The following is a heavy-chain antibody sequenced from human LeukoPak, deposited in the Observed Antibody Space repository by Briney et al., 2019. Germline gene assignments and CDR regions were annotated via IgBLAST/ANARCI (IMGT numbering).Heavy chain of an antibody. Sequence: PSETLSLTCAVYGGSFSGYYWSWIRQPPGKWLEWIGEINHSGSTNYNPSLKSRVTISVDTSKNQFSLKLSSVTAADTAVYYCASLYSSGWFDFDYWGQGTLVTVSS. V-gene: IGHV4-34*01. J-gene: IGHJ4*02. CDR1: GGSFSGYY. CDR2: INHSGST. CDR3: ASLYSSGWFDFDY. D-gene: IGHD6-19*01.